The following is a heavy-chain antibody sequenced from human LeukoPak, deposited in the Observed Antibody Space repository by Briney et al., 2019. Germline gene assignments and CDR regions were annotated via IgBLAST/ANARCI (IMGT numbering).Heavy chain of an antibody. CDR3: VRESGYSFHY. J-gene: IGHJ4*02. D-gene: IGHD3-3*01. Sequence: GGSLRLSCASSGFSSSDYYRSWIRQPPGKGLEWVSYISSSGSTIYYADSVKGRFTISRDNAKNSLYLQMNSLRAEDTAVYYCVRESGYSFHYWGQGSLVTVSS. CDR2: ISSSGSTI. V-gene: IGHV3-11*01. CDR1: GFSSSDYY.